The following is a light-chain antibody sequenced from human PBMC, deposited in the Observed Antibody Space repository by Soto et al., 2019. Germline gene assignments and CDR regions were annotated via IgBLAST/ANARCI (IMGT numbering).Light chain of an antibody. CDR3: QHDGNSPLYT. CDR2: AAS. Sequence: EIVLMQSPGTLSLPPGDGATLSCRASQSVRSNYLAWYQHRPGQAPRLLIYAASRRATGIPGRFSGGGSGTGFTLTISRLEAEDFAVYYCQHDGNSPLYTFGQGTKLEIK. J-gene: IGKJ2*01. CDR1: QSVRSNY. V-gene: IGKV3-20*01.